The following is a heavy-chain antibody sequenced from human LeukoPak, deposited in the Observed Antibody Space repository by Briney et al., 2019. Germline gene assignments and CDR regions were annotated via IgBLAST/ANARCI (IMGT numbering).Heavy chain of an antibody. CDR2: ISSSGSTI. J-gene: IGHJ3*02. D-gene: IGHD3-9*01. V-gene: IGHV3-11*01. CDR1: GFTFSDYY. CDR3: ARSSPLNVLRYFDWLLGAFDI. Sequence: SGGSLRPSCAVSGFTFSDYYMSWIRQAPGKGLEWVSYISSSGSTIYYADPVKGRFTISRDNAKNSLYLQMNSLRAEDTAVYYCARSSPLNVLRYFDWLLGAFDIWGQGTMVTVSS.